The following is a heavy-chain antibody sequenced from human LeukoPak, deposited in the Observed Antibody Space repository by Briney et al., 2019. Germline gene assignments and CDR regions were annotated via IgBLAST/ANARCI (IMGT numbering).Heavy chain of an antibody. V-gene: IGHV3-30*02. CDR3: AKDSDWNYFDY. J-gene: IGHJ4*02. Sequence: GGSLRLSCAASGFTFSSYGMHWVRQAPGKGLEWVAFIRYDGNNQYYADSVEGRFTISRDNSKNTLYLQMNSLRAEDTSVYYCAKDSDWNYFDYWGQGILVTVSS. D-gene: IGHD1-1*01. CDR2: IRYDGNNQ. CDR1: GFTFSSYG.